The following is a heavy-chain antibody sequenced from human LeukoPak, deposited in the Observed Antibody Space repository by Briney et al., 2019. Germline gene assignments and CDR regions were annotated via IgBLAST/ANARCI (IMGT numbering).Heavy chain of an antibody. CDR1: GGSFSGYY. CDR2: INHSGST. Sequence: SETLSLTCAVYGGSFSGYYWSWIRQPPGKGLEWIGEINHSGSTNYNPSLKSRVTISVDTSKNQFSLKLSSVTAADTATYYCATPYCSSISCLDVFNVWGQGTRVTVSS. CDR3: ATPYCSSISCLDVFNV. V-gene: IGHV4-34*01. J-gene: IGHJ3*01. D-gene: IGHD2-2*01.